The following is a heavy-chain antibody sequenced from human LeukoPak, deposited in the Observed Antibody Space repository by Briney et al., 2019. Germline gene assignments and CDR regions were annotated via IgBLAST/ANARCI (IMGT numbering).Heavy chain of an antibody. J-gene: IGHJ5*02. CDR2: IKQDGSEK. D-gene: IGHD3-3*01. V-gene: IGHV3-7*01. Sequence: GGSLRLSCAASGFTFSSYWMSWVRQAPGKGLEWVANIKQDGSEKYYVDSVKGRFTISRDNAKNSLYLQMNSLRAEDTAVYCCARDLATIFGVVIPRGSGWFDPWGQGTLVTVSS. CDR3: ARDLATIFGVVIPRGSGWFDP. CDR1: GFTFSSYW.